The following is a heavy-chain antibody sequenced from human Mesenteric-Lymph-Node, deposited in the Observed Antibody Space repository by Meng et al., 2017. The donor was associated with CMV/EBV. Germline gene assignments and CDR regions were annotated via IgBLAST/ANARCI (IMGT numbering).Heavy chain of an antibody. J-gene: IGHJ3*02. D-gene: IGHD3-3*01. CDR2: ISYDGRIR. Sequence: GGSLRLSCAASGFAFSSFEMNWVRQAPGKGLEWVAIISYDGRIRNYADSVKGRLTVSRDNSDNTLYLQMNSLTAEDTAVYYCARGYTIFDAFDIWGPGTMVTVSS. CDR1: GFAFSSFE. V-gene: IGHV3-30*19. CDR3: ARGYTIFDAFDI.